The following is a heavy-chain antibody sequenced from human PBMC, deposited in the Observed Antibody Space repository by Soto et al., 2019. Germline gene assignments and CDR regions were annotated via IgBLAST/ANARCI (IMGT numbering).Heavy chain of an antibody. J-gene: IGHJ4*02. Sequence: QVQLVESGGGLVNPGGSLRLSCASSGFTFSDYYMSWIRQAPGKGLEGVSYISSSGTTIYHADSVNGRFTISRDNAKNSLYRQMNSLRAEDTAVYYCARERLRTGDYWGQGTLVTVSS. D-gene: IGHD3-16*01. CDR3: ARERLRTGDY. CDR1: GFTFSDYY. CDR2: ISSSGTTI. V-gene: IGHV3-11*01.